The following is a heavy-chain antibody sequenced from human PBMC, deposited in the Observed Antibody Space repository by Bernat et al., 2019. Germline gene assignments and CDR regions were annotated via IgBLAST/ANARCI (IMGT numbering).Heavy chain of an antibody. Sequence: QVQLVQSGAEVKKPGASVKVSCKVSGYTLTELSMHWVRQAPGKGLEWMGGFDPEDGETIYAQKFQGRVTMTEETSTDTAYMELSSLRSEDTAVYYCATVRLGYYYYGMDVWGQGTTVTVSS. CDR1: GYTLTELS. J-gene: IGHJ6*02. CDR3: ATVRLGYYYYGMDV. V-gene: IGHV1-24*01. D-gene: IGHD6-25*01. CDR2: FDPEDGET.